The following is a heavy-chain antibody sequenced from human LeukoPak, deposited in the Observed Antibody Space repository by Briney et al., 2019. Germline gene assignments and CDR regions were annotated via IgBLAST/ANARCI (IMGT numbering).Heavy chain of an antibody. V-gene: IGHV3-21*01. CDR2: ISSSSSYI. Sequence: PGGSLRLSCAASGFTFGSYSMNWVRQAPGKGLEWVSSISSSSSYIYYADSVKGRFTISRDNAKNSLYLQMNSLRAEDTAVYYCARGIYSSSGIDYWGQGTLVTVSS. CDR3: ARGIYSSSGIDY. CDR1: GFTFGSYS. J-gene: IGHJ4*02. D-gene: IGHD6-13*01.